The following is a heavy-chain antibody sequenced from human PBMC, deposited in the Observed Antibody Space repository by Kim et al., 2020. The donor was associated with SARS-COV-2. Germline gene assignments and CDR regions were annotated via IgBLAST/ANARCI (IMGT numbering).Heavy chain of an antibody. CDR3: AGDGGYNYYGMDV. J-gene: IGHJ6*02. V-gene: IGHV3-53*04. D-gene: IGHD3-16*01. Sequence: YADSVKGRFTISRHISNSALYLQMNSLRTEDTAVYYCAGDGGYNYYGMDVWGQGTSVTVSS.